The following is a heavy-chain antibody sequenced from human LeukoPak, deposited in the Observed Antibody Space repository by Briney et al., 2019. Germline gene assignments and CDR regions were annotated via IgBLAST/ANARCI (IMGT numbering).Heavy chain of an antibody. CDR2: ISGSGGST. Sequence: PGGSLRLSRAASGFTFSSYAMSWVRQAPGKGLEWVSAISGSGGSTYYADSVKGRFTISRDNSKNTLYLQMNSLRAEDTAVYYCASLLGGSGGSWRYFDYWGQGTLVTVSS. J-gene: IGHJ4*02. CDR3: ASLLGGSGGSWRYFDY. V-gene: IGHV3-23*01. D-gene: IGHD2-15*01. CDR1: GFTFSSYA.